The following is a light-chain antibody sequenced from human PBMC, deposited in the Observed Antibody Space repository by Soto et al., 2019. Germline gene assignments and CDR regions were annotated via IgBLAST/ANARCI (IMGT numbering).Light chain of an antibody. Sequence: EIVLTQSPGTLSLSPGERATLSCRASQSVSSNYLAWYQQKPGQPPRLLIHNASTRATGIPDRFSGSGSGADFALSISTLDPEDFAVYYCQQYVTAPYTFGQGTKLESK. CDR3: QQYVTAPYT. V-gene: IGKV3-20*01. J-gene: IGKJ2*01. CDR2: NAS. CDR1: QSVSSNY.